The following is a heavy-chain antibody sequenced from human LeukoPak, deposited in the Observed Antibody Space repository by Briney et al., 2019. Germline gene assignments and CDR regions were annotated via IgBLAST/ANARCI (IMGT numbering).Heavy chain of an antibody. CDR2: IYYGGST. J-gene: IGHJ3*02. CDR3: ARDIRVGYYYDSSGYSEGLHDAFDI. D-gene: IGHD3-22*01. V-gene: IGHV4-31*03. CDR1: GGSISSGGYS. Sequence: PSQTLSLTCTVSGGSISSGGYSWSWIRQHPGKGLEWIGYIYYGGSTYYNPSLKSRVTISVDTSKNQFSLKLSSVTAADTAVYYCARDIRVGYYYDSSGYSEGLHDAFDIWGQGTMVTVSS.